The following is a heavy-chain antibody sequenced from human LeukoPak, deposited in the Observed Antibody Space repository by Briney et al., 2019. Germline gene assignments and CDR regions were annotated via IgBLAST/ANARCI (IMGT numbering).Heavy chain of an antibody. CDR3: ARHGSYFDY. V-gene: IGHV4-39*01. J-gene: IGHJ4*02. D-gene: IGHD3-10*01. CDR2: VYSSGST. Sequence: PSETLSLTCTVSGGSISRTNYYWDWIRQPPGKGLEWIGSVYSSGSTYYNPSLKSRVTISLDTSKNQFSLKLTSVTAADTAVYYCARHGSYFDYWGQGTLVTVSS. CDR1: GGSISRTNYY.